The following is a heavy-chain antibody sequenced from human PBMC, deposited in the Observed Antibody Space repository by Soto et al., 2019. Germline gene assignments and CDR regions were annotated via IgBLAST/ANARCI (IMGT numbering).Heavy chain of an antibody. CDR3: AKDLEAVAGTPEY. J-gene: IGHJ4*02. CDR1: GFTFSSYG. CDR2: ISYDGSNK. D-gene: IGHD6-19*01. V-gene: IGHV3-30*18. Sequence: GGSLRLSCAASGFTFSSYGMHWVRQAPGKGLEWVAVISYDGSNKYYADSVKGRFTISRDNSKNTLYLQMNSLRAEDTAVYYCAKDLEAVAGTPEYWGQRTLVTVSS.